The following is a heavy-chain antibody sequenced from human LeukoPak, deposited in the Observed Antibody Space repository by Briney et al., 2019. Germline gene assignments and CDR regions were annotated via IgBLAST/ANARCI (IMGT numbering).Heavy chain of an antibody. D-gene: IGHD3-22*01. V-gene: IGHV3-11*05. CDR2: ISSISTYT. Sequence: GGSLRLSCAASGFTFSDYYMSWIRQAPGKGLEWVSYISSISTYTSYADSVKGRFTISRDNAKNSLYLQMNSLRAEDTAVYYCARDDYYDSSGLDYWGQGILVTVSS. CDR1: GFTFSDYY. CDR3: ARDDYYDSSGLDY. J-gene: IGHJ4*02.